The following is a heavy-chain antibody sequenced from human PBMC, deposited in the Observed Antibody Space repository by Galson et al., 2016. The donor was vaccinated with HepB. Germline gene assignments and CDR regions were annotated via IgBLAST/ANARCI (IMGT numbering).Heavy chain of an antibody. CDR2: ISSSTSTI. V-gene: IGHV3-48*02. J-gene: IGHJ6*02. D-gene: IGHD3-9*01. CDR1: GVTFSSYS. Sequence: SLRLSCAASGVTFSSYSMNWVRQAPGKGLEWVSSISSSTSTIYYADSVKGRFTISRDNARNSLYLQMNSLRDEDTADYYCARDADVLRYVDWYETNYYGMDVWGQGTTVTVSS. CDR3: ARDADVLRYVDWYETNYYGMDV.